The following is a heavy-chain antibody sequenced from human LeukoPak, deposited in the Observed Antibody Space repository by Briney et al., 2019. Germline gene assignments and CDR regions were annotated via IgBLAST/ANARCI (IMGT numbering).Heavy chain of an antibody. J-gene: IGHJ5*02. V-gene: IGHV3-23*01. CDR1: GFTFSSYA. CDR2: ISGSGGST. D-gene: IGHD3-10*01. Sequence: GGSLRLSCAASGFTFSSYAMSWVRQAPGKGLEWVPAISGSGGSTYYADSVKGRFTISRDNSKNTLYLQMNSLRAEDTAVYYCAKDSVRNYYGSGRPQFDPWGQGTLVTVSS. CDR3: AKDSVRNYYGSGRPQFDP.